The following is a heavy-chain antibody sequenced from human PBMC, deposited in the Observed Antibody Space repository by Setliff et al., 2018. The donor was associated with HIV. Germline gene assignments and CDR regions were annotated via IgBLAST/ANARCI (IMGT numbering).Heavy chain of an antibody. V-gene: IGHV4-31*03. CDR2: IYYSGSS. Sequence: SETLSLTCTVSGGSISSGGYYWSWIRQHPGKGLEWIGYIYYSGSSYYNPSLRSRVTISVDTSKNQFSLKLGSVTAADTAVYFCARVTWIQLWLGWFDPWGQGTLVTVSS. D-gene: IGHD5-18*01. J-gene: IGHJ5*02. CDR3: ARVTWIQLWLGWFDP. CDR1: GGSISSGGYY.